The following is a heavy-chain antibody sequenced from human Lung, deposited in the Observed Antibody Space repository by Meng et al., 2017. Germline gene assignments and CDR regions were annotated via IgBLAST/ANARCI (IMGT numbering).Heavy chain of an antibody. CDR1: GFTFNTYA. CDR2: MSFDGAQI. V-gene: IGHV3-30*01. Sequence: VELVGSGVCLVQPGGSLRLPCAASGFTFNTYAMHWVRQAPGKGLEWVSLMSFDGAQIYYSDSVRGRFTISRDNSKNTLYLQMNSLRAEDTAVYYCARDKPPNDVWGRGTLVTVSS. J-gene: IGHJ2*01. CDR3: ARDKPPNDV.